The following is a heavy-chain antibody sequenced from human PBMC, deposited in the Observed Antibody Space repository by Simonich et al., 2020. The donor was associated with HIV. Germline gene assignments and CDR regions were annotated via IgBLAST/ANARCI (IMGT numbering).Heavy chain of an antibody. D-gene: IGHD3-3*01. Sequence: QVQLVESGGGVVQPGRSLRLSCAASGVTFSSYAMHWVRQAPGNGREGVEVISYEGSNKYSADPVDGRFPISRDNSKNTLYLQMNSLRAEDTAVYYCARDAAYYDFWSGSNYYYYYMDVWGKGTTVTVSS. CDR3: ARDAAYYDFWSGSNYYYYYMDV. J-gene: IGHJ6*03. V-gene: IGHV3-30*04. CDR1: GVTFSSYA. CDR2: ISYEGSNK.